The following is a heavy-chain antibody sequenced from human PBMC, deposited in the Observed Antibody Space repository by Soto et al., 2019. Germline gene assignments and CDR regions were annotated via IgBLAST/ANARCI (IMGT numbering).Heavy chain of an antibody. V-gene: IGHV1-18*01. CDR1: GYTFTSYG. CDR3: ARDRGSGWYGWFDP. D-gene: IGHD6-19*01. Sequence: GASVKVSCKASGYTFTSYGISWVRQAPGRGLEWMGWISAYNGNTNYAQKLQGRVTMTTDTSTSTAYMELRSLRSDDTAVYYCARDRGSGWYGWFDPWGQGTLVTVSS. J-gene: IGHJ5*02. CDR2: ISAYNGNT.